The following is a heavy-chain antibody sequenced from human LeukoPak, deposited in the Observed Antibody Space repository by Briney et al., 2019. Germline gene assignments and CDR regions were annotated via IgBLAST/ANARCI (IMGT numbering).Heavy chain of an antibody. CDR2: SYYDVTA. D-gene: IGHD1-14*01. J-gene: IGHJ4*01. Sequence: SETLSLTCCVSGVSIRGSMYYWGWFRQSPGKGLEWIASSYYDVTAYYNPSLNSRAAISVDMSKNRFSLGLTSLTFADRAVYYCVRDVGLRTFVTVWGPGILVSVSS. CDR3: VRDVGLRTFVTV. CDR1: GVSIRGSMYY. V-gene: IGHV4-39*07.